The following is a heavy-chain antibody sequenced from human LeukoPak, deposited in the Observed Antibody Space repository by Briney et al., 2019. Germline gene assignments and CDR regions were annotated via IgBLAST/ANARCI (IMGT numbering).Heavy chain of an antibody. CDR2: ISHDGSNE. CDR3: ARGAYVSDSFPLHY. J-gene: IGHJ4*02. Sequence: GGSLRLSWAASGFIFSNYVMHWVRQAPGKGLDWVSIISHDGSNEYYADSVKGRFSISRDNSGNTLYLQMNGLRAEDTAVYYCARGAYVSDSFPLHYWGLGTLVTVSS. CDR1: GFIFSNYV. D-gene: IGHD3-10*01. V-gene: IGHV3-30-3*01.